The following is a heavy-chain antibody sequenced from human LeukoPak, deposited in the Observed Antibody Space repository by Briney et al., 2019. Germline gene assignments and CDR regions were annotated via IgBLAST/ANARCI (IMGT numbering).Heavy chain of an antibody. V-gene: IGHV3-9*03. CDR3: AKGTAPAITQGAFDI. Sequence: GGSLRLSCAASGFTFSDYYMSWIRQAPGKGLEWVSGISWNSGSIGYADSVKGRFTISRDNAKNSLYLQMNSLRAEDMALYYCAKGTAPAITQGAFDIWGQGTMVTVSS. J-gene: IGHJ3*02. CDR2: ISWNSGSI. CDR1: GFTFSDYY. D-gene: IGHD5-18*01.